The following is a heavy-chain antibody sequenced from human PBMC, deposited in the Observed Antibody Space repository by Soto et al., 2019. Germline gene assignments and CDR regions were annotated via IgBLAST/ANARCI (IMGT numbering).Heavy chain of an antibody. CDR3: GRSGYYPMWFDP. CDR2: IYHSGST. Sequence: PSETLSLTCTVSGGSISSSNWWSWVRQPPGKGLEWIGEIYHSGSTNYNPSLKSRVTISVDKSKNQFSLKLSSVTAADTAVYYCGRSGYYPMWFDPWGQGTLVTVSS. V-gene: IGHV4-4*02. D-gene: IGHD3-22*01. J-gene: IGHJ5*02. CDR1: GGSISSSNW.